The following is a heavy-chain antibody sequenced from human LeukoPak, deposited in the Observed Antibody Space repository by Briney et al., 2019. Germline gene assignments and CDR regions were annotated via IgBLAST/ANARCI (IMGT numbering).Heavy chain of an antibody. V-gene: IGHV4-30-2*01. CDR1: GGSISSGGYY. D-gene: IGHD5-24*01. Sequence: SETLSLTCTVSGGSISSGGYYWSWIRQPPGKGLEWIGYIYHSGSTYYNPSLKSRVTISVDRSKNQFSLKLSSVTAADTAVYYCARAEMATTQYGVLSWFDPWGQGTLVTVSS. J-gene: IGHJ5*02. CDR3: ARAEMATTQYGVLSWFDP. CDR2: IYHSGST.